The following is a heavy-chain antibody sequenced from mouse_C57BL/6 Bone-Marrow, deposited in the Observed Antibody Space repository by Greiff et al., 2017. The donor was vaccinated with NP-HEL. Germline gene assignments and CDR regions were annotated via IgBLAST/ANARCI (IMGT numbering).Heavy chain of an antibody. V-gene: IGHV1-4*01. D-gene: IGHD2-3*01. Sequence: QVQLEQSGAELARPGASVKMSCKASGYTFTSYTMHWVKQRPGQGLEWIGYINPSSGYTKYNQKFKDKATLTADKSSSTAYMQLSRLTSENSAVYYCARRGDGLYTMDYWGQGTSVTVSS. CDR2: INPSSGYT. CDR1: GYTFTSYT. J-gene: IGHJ4*01. CDR3: ARRGDGLYTMDY.